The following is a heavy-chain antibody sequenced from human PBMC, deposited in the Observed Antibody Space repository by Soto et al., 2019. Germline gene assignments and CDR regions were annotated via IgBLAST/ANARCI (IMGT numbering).Heavy chain of an antibody. Sequence: QVQLVQSGAEVKKPGASVKVSCKASGYTFTDYYIHWVRQAPGQGLEWMGWMNPNSGGANFAQKFQGRVSLGRDTSTSTAFMQLRSLTSDDTAVYYCAIGSVVVMGAATGGLIYWGQGALVTVSS. V-gene: IGHV1-2*02. CDR3: AIGSVVVMGAATGGLIY. CDR1: GYTFTDYY. J-gene: IGHJ4*02. CDR2: MNPNSGGA. D-gene: IGHD2-21*01.